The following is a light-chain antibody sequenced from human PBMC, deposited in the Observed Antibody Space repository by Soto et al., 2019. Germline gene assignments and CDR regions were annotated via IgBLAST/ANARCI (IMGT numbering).Light chain of an antibody. Sequence: QSVLAQPASVSGSPGRSITISCTGTSSDVGGYNYVSWYQQYPGKAPKLMIHEVTNRPSGVSDRFSGSKSGNTASLTISGLQAEDEAEYYCRSYTSRDTHVFGTGTKVTVL. CDR3: RSYTSRDTHV. V-gene: IGLV2-14*01. J-gene: IGLJ1*01. CDR1: SSDVGGYNY. CDR2: EVT.